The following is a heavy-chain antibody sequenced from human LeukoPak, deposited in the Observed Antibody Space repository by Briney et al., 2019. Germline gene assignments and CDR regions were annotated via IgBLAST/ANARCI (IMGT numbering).Heavy chain of an antibody. CDR3: ARGSGIITGIDE. J-gene: IGHJ4*02. Sequence: GGSLRLSCAASGFTFSNHWMHWVRQAPGEGLVWVSRIKDDGSHTNYADSVKGRFTISRDNAKNTLSLQMNSLRAEDTAVYYCARGSGIITGIDEWGQGTLVTVSS. CDR2: IKDDGSHT. CDR1: GFTFSNHW. V-gene: IGHV3-74*01. D-gene: IGHD6-25*01.